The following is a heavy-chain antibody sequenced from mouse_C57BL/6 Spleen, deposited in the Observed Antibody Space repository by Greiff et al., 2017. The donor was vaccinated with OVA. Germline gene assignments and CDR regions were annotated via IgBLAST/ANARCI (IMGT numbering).Heavy chain of an antibody. CDR1: GFTFTDYY. CDR3: ARFLSIYYDYDGTGYYYAMDY. V-gene: IGHV7-3*01. CDR2: IRNKANGYTT. J-gene: IGHJ4*01. Sequence: EVKLVESGGGLVQPGGSLSLSCAASGFTFTDYYMSWVRQPPGKALEWLGFIRNKANGYTTEYSASVKGRFTISRDNSQSILYLQMNALRAEDSATYYCARFLSIYYDYDGTGYYYAMDYWGQGTSVTVSS. D-gene: IGHD2-4*01.